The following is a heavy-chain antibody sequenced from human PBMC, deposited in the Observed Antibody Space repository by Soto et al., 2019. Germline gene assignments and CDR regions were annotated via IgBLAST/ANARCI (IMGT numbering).Heavy chain of an antibody. V-gene: IGHV4-34*01. Sequence: QAHLQQWGAGLLKPSETLSLTCAVYGGSFSGYYWSWIRQPPGKGLEWIGEINHSGSTNYNPSLKSRVTISVDKSKNQFSLKLSSVTAADTAVYYCASTAGILLWFGEARYYFDYWGQGTLVTV. CDR3: ASTAGILLWFGEARYYFDY. CDR2: INHSGST. CDR1: GGSFSGYY. D-gene: IGHD3-10*01. J-gene: IGHJ4*02.